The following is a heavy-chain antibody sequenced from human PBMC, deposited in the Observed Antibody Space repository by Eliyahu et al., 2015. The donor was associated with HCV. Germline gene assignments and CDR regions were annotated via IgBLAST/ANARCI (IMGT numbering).Heavy chain of an antibody. CDR3: AIYCSGNNCHPPGEYFLQ. D-gene: IGHD2-15*01. CDR1: GFTFSGYW. J-gene: IGHJ1*01. V-gene: IGHV3-7*01. Sequence: EVQLVESGGGLVQPGGSLRLSCXXXGFTFSGYWMTXARQAPGKGLEWLASIKQDGSVKNYVDSVQGRFTISRDNGKNSVYLQMNSLRPDDTAVYYCAIYCSGNNCHPPGEYFLQWGQGTLVTVSS. CDR2: IKQDGSVK.